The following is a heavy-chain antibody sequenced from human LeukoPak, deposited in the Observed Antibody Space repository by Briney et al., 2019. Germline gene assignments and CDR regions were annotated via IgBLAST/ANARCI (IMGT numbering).Heavy chain of an antibody. CDR3: ATGGPLVVPAASPGDLESYFDY. V-gene: IGHV1-24*01. CDR2: FDPEDGET. Sequence: ASVKVSCKVSGYTLTELSMHWVRQAPGKGLEWMGGFDPEDGETIYAQKFQGRVTMTEDTSTDTAYMELSSLRSEDTAVYYCATGGPLVVPAASPGDLESYFDYWGQGTLVTVSS. CDR1: GYTLTELS. J-gene: IGHJ4*02. D-gene: IGHD2-2*01.